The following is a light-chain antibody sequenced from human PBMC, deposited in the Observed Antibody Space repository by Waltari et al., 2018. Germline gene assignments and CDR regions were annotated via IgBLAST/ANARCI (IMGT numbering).Light chain of an antibody. J-gene: IGLJ2*01. CDR1: SGDVGGYNS. Sequence: QSALTQPASVSGPPGQSLPISCTVTSGDVGGYNSVSWYQQSPDKAPNLMIYDVSKRPSGVSNRFSGSKSGNTASLTISGLQAEDEADYYCCSYAGSSTHVLFGGGTKLTVL. CDR3: CSYAGSSTHVL. V-gene: IGLV2-23*02. CDR2: DVS.